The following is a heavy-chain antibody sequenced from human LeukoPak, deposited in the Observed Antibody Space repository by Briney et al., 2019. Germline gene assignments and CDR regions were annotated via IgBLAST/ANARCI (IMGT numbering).Heavy chain of an antibody. J-gene: IGHJ4*02. CDR1: GYSFTSYW. D-gene: IGHD5-24*01. V-gene: IGHV5-51*01. CDR2: IYPGDSDT. CDR3: ARQKMAYGKGYFDY. Sequence: GESLKISCKGSGYSFTSYWIGWVRQMPGKGLELMGIIYPGDSDTRYSPSLQGQVTISADKSISTAYLQWSSLKASDTAMYYCARQKMAYGKGYFDYWGQGTLVTVSS.